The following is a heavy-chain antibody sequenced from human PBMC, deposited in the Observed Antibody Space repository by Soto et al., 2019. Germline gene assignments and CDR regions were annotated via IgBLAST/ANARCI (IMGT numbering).Heavy chain of an antibody. CDR2: ISRTRTYI. CDR1: GFTFSTYT. Sequence: PGGSLRLSCAASGFTFSTYTMNWARQAPGKGLEWVSSISRTRTYIYYADSVKGRFTISRDDANNSLYLQMHSLRAEDTAVYYCVRVANDLNYFDYWGQGALVTVSS. J-gene: IGHJ4*02. CDR3: VRVANDLNYFDY. V-gene: IGHV3-21*01.